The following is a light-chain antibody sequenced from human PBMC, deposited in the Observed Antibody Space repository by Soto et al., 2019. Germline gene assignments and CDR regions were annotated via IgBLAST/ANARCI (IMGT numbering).Light chain of an antibody. V-gene: IGLV2-8*01. Sequence: QSALTQPPSASGSPGQSVAISCTGTSSDVGGYNYVSWYQQHPGKATKLMIYEVNKRPSGVPDRFSGSKSGNTASLTVSGLQAEDEADYYCSSYAGSSNVFGTETNLTVL. J-gene: IGLJ1*01. CDR2: EVN. CDR3: SSYAGSSNV. CDR1: SSDVGGYNY.